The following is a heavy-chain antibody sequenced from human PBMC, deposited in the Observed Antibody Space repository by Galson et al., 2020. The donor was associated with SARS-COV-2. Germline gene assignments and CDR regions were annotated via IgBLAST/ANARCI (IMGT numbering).Heavy chain of an antibody. CDR1: GGSITNYY. V-gene: IGHV4-59*01. CDR3: ARCTHGHSGYDTGV. D-gene: IGHD5-12*01. J-gene: IGHJ4*02. CDR2: LYYSGSA. Sequence: SETLSLTCTVSGGSITNYYWSWIRQPPGKGLEWIGYLYYSGSANYNPSLKSRVSISVDTYKNQFSLKVTSVTAADTAVYYCARCTHGHSGYDTGVGGQGTLVTVSS.